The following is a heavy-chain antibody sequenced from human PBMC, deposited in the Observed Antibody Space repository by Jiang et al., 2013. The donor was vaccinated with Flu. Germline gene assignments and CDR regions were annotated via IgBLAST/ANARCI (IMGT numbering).Heavy chain of an antibody. V-gene: IGHV4-39*01. Sequence: GLVKPSETLSLTCTVSGGSISSSSYYWGWIRQPPGKGLEWIGSIYYSGSTYYNPSLKSRVTISVDTSKNQFSLKLSSVTAADTAVYYCARHRWSSVVAANWFDPWGQGTLVTVSS. CDR2: IYYSGST. CDR1: GGSISSSSYY. CDR3: ARHRWSSVVAANWFDP. J-gene: IGHJ5*02. D-gene: IGHD2-15*01.